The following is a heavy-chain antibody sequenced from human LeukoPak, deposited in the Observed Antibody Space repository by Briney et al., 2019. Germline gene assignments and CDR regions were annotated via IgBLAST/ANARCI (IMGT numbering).Heavy chain of an antibody. CDR1: GGAISRDY. CDR3: ARVGGTPDMDV. J-gene: IGHJ6*02. CDR2: IYYTGST. V-gene: IGHV4-59*12. Sequence: SETLSLTCTVSGGAISRDYWSWIRQPPGKGLEWIGYIYYTGSTNYNPSLKSRVTISVDTSKNQFSLKLSSVTAADTAVYYCARVGGTPDMDVWGQGTTVTVSS. D-gene: IGHD4-23*01.